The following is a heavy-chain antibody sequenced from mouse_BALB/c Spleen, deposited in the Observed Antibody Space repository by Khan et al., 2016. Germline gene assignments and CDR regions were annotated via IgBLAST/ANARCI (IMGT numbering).Heavy chain of an antibody. D-gene: IGHD1-1*01. CDR2: ISYSGNT. CDR3: TRRDYSGLFDC. V-gene: IGHV3-2*02. Sequence: EVELVESGPGLVKPSQSLSLTCTVTGYSITSDYAWNWIRQFPGNKLEWMGYISYSGNTSYYPSLKSRISITRDTSKNQFFLQLNSVTTEDTATYYCTRRDYSGLFDCWGQGTTLTVSS. CDR1: GYSITSDYA. J-gene: IGHJ2*01.